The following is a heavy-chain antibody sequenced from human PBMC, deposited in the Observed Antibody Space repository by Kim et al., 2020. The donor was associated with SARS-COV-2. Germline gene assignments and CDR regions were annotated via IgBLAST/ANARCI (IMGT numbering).Heavy chain of an antibody. CDR3: ARGSIAAAGKGDFDY. Sequence: DSVKGRFTISRDNSKNTLYLQMNSLRAEDTAVYYCARGSIAAAGKGDFDYWGQGTLVTVSS. V-gene: IGHV3-53*01. D-gene: IGHD6-13*01. J-gene: IGHJ4*02.